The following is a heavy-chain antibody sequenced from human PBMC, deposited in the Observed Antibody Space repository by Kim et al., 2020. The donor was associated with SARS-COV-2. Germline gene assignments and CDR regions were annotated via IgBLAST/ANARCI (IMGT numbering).Heavy chain of an antibody. J-gene: IGHJ6*02. CDR3: ARQDYYDSSGYHNYYYYGMDV. Sequence: ASVKVSCKASGYTFTSYYMHWVRQAPGQGLEWMGIINPSGGSTSYALKFQGRVTMTRDTSTSTVYMELSSLRSEDTAVYYCARQDYYDSSGYHNYYYYGMDVWGQGTTVTVSS. V-gene: IGHV1-46*01. CDR1: GYTFTSYY. CDR2: INPSGGST. D-gene: IGHD3-22*01.